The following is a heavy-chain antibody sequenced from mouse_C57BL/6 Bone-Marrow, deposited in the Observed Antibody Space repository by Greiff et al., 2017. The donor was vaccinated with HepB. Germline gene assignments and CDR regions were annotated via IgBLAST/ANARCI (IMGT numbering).Heavy chain of an antibody. V-gene: IGHV1-18*01. CDR2: INPNNGGT. CDR3: ARRSAYYSNYRWYFDV. J-gene: IGHJ1*03. D-gene: IGHD2-5*01. CDR1: GYTFTDYN. Sequence: SGPELVKPGASVKIPCKASGYTFTDYNMDWVKQSHGKSLEWIGDINPNNGGTIYNQKFKGKATLTVDKSSSTAYMELRSLTSEDTAVYDCARRSAYYSNYRWYFDVWGTGTTVTVSS.